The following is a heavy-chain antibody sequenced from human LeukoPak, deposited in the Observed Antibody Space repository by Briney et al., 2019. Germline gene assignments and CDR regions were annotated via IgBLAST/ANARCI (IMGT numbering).Heavy chain of an antibody. V-gene: IGHV3-53*01. CDR1: GFTVITND. CDR2: LYSDGNT. Sequence: GGSLRLSCAASGFTVITNDMTCVRQSPGKGVEWVSVLYSDGNTKYADSVQGRFTISRDNSKNTLYLEMNSLSPDDTAVYYCARGVEPLAANTLAYWGQGTLVTVSS. D-gene: IGHD1-14*01. J-gene: IGHJ4*02. CDR3: ARGVEPLAANTLAY.